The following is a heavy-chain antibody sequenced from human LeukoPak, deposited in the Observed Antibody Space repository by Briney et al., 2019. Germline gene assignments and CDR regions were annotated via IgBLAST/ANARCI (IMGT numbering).Heavy chain of an antibody. J-gene: IGHJ4*02. CDR3: AKDLPRAAMAPGGPFGY. Sequence: GGSLRLSCAASGFTFSSYAMHWVRQAPGKGLEWVAFIRYDGSNKYYADSVKGRFTISRDNSKNTLYLQMNSLRAEDTAVYYCAKDLPRAAMAPGGPFGYWGQGTLVTVSS. D-gene: IGHD5-18*01. V-gene: IGHV3-30*02. CDR2: IRYDGSNK. CDR1: GFTFSSYA.